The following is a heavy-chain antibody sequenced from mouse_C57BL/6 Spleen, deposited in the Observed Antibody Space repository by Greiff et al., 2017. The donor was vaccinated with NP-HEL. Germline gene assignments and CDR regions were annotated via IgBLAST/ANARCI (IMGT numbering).Heavy chain of an antibody. Sequence: QVQLQQPGAELVKPGASVKMSCKASGYTFTSYWITWVKQSPGQGLEWIGDIYPGSGSTNYNEKFKSKATLTVDTSSSPAYMQLSSLTSEDSAVYDCARFRYYGSSYYWYFDVWGTGTTVTVSS. CDR3: ARFRYYGSSYYWYFDV. CDR2: IYPGSGST. CDR1: GYTFTSYW. V-gene: IGHV1-55*01. J-gene: IGHJ1*03. D-gene: IGHD1-1*01.